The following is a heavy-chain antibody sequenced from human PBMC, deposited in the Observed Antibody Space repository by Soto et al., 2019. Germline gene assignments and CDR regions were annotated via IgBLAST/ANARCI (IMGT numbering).Heavy chain of an antibody. J-gene: IGHJ6*02. D-gene: IGHD5-12*01. CDR1: GGTISSYY. CDR2: IYYSGST. CDR3: ARRLYDFSATMDV. Sequence: QVQLQESGPGLVKPSETLSLTCTVSGGTISSYYWSWIRQPPGKGLECIGYIYYSGSTNYNPSLKSRVTISVDTSKNQFSLKLSSVPAADTAVYYCARRLYDFSATMDVWGQGTTVTVSS. V-gene: IGHV4-59*01.